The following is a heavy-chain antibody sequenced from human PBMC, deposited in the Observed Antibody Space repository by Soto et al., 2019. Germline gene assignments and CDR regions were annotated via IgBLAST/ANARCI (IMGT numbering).Heavy chain of an antibody. CDR2: IIPIFGTA. CDR3: ARAYDCSGGSCPQYYYGMDV. V-gene: IGHV1-69*13. J-gene: IGHJ6*02. D-gene: IGHD2-15*01. CDR1: GGTFSSYA. Sequence: GASVKVSCKASGGTFSSYAISWVRQAPGQGLEWMGGIIPIFGTANYAQKFQGRVTITADESTSTAYMELSSLRSEDTAVYYCARAYDCSGGSCPQYYYGMDVWGQGTTVPVSS.